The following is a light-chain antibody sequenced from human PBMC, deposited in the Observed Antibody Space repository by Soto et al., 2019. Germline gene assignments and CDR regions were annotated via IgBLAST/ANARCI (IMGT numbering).Light chain of an antibody. V-gene: IGKV3-11*01. J-gene: IGKJ4*01. CDR3: RQRDNWPLT. CDR2: DAS. CDR1: QSVSSY. Sequence: EIVLTQSPATLSLSPGERATLSCRASQSVSSYLAWYQQKPGQAPRLLIYDASNRATGIPARFSGSGSGTDFTLTISSLEPEDFAVYYCRQRDNWPLTFGGGTKGDIK.